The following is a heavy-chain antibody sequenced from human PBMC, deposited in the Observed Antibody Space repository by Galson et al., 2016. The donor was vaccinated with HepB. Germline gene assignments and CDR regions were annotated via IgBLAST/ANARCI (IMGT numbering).Heavy chain of an antibody. V-gene: IGHV7-4-1*02. CDR1: GYTVTTYA. J-gene: IGHJ3*02. CDR3: ARDMGYCSSTSCYVTAFDM. CDR2: INTNTGKS. D-gene: IGHD2-2*01. Sequence: SVKVSCKASGYTVTTYAMNWVRQATGQGLEWMGWINTNTGKSTYTQGFTGRFVLSLDTSVTTTYLQISGLKAEDTAVYYCARDMGYCSSTSCYVTAFDMWGQGTMITVSA.